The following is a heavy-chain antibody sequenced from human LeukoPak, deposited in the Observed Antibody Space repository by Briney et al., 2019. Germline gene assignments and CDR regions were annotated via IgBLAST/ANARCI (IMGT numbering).Heavy chain of an antibody. CDR3: ARPHRGAPFDY. CDR1: GGSISSSSYY. J-gene: IGHJ4*02. Sequence: SETLSLTCTVSGGSISSSSYYWGWIRQPPGKGLEWIGSIYYSGSTYYNPSLKSRVTISVDTSKNQFSLKLSSVTAADTAVYYCARPHRGAPFDYWGQGTLVTVSS. CDR2: IYYSGST. D-gene: IGHD3-16*01. V-gene: IGHV4-39*07.